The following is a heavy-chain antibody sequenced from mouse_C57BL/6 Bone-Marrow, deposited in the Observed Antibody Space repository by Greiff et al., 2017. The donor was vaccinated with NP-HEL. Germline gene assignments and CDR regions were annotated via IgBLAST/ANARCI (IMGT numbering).Heavy chain of an antibody. CDR1: GYTFTDYY. D-gene: IGHD1-1*01. CDR2: INPNNGGT. V-gene: IGHV1-26*01. Sequence: EVQLQQSGPELVKPGASVKISCKASGYTFTDYYMNWVKQSHGKSLEWIGDINPNNGGTSYNQKFKGKATLTVDKSSSTAYMELRSLTSEDSAVYYCARHYYGRPYFDVWGTGTTVTVSS. J-gene: IGHJ1*03. CDR3: ARHYYGRPYFDV.